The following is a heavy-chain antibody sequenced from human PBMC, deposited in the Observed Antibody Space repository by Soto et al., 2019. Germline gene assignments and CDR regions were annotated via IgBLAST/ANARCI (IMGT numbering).Heavy chain of an antibody. Sequence: SETLSLTCTVSGGSISSYYWSWLRQPPGKGLEWIGYIYYSGSTNYNPSLKSRVTISVDTSKNQFSLKLSSVTAADTAVYYCARAEDEVGSGRGMDVWGQGTTVAGSS. V-gene: IGHV4-59*01. D-gene: IGHD3-3*01. CDR3: ARAEDEVGSGRGMDV. CDR2: IYYSGST. CDR1: GGSISSYY. J-gene: IGHJ6*02.